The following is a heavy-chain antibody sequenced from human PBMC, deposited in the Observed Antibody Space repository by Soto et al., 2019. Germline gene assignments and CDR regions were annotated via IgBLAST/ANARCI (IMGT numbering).Heavy chain of an antibody. Sequence: PGGSLRLSCAASGFTFSSYAMHWVRQAPGKGLEWVAVISYDGSNKYYADSVKGRFTISRDNSKNTLYLQMNSLRAEDTAVYYCARGLPPITSPFPGDNYYYGMDVWGQGTTVTVS. D-gene: IGHD7-27*01. CDR3: ARGLPPITSPFPGDNYYYGMDV. J-gene: IGHJ6*02. CDR2: ISYDGSNK. CDR1: GFTFSSYA. V-gene: IGHV3-30-3*01.